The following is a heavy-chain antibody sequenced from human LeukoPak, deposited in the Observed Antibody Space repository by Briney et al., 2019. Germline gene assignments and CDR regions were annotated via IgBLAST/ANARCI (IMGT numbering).Heavy chain of an antibody. Sequence: GASLRLSCAVSGITLSNYGMSWVRQAPGKGLEWVAGINGSGGGTNYADSVKGRFTISRDNPKNTLYLQMNSLRAEDTAVYFCAKRGVVIRVILVGFHKEAQYFDSWGQGAQVIVSS. CDR3: AKRGVVIRVILVGFHKEAQYFDS. V-gene: IGHV3-23*01. CDR1: GITLSNYG. CDR2: INGSGGGT. D-gene: IGHD3-10*01. J-gene: IGHJ4*02.